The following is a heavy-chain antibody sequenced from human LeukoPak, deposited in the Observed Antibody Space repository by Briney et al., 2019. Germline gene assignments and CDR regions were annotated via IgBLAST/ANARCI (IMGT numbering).Heavy chain of an antibody. CDR3: ASNPLTYCGGDCSTLTDY. Sequence: KPLETLSLTCAVYGGSFSGYYWSWIRQPPGKGLEWIGEINHSGSTNYNPSLKSRVTISVDTSKNQFSLKLSSVTAADTAVYYCASNPLTYCGGDCSTLTDYWGQGTLVTVSS. CDR1: GGSFSGYY. V-gene: IGHV4-34*01. CDR2: INHSGST. D-gene: IGHD2-21*02. J-gene: IGHJ4*02.